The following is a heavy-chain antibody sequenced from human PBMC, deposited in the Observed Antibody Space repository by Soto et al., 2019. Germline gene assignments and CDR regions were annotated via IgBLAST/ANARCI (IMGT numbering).Heavy chain of an antibody. CDR1: GVTFNRQD. V-gene: IGHV1-69*13. D-gene: IGHD3-3*01. J-gene: IGHJ3*02. CDR2: IIPMFGTP. CDR3: ATSGNSHDFWSGPKRSAFDI. Sequence: SVKVSCKASGVTFNRQDMRWVRQAPGQGLEWMGGIIPMFGTPHYAEKFQDRVTITADESTGTAYLELSSLTSEDTAVYYCATSGNSHDFWSGPKRSAFDIWGQGTMVTVSS.